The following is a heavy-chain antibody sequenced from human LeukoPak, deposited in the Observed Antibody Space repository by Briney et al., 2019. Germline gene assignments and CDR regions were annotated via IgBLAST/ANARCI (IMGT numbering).Heavy chain of an antibody. CDR3: AGGPELQLWLYDY. J-gene: IGHJ4*02. D-gene: IGHD5-18*01. CDR1: GFTFSSYS. V-gene: IGHV3-21*01. Sequence: GGSLRLSCAASGFTFSSYSMNWVRQAPGKGLEWVSSISSSSSYIYYADSVKGRFTISRDNAKNSLYLQMNSLRAEDTAVYYCAGGPELQLWLYDYWGQGTLVTDSS. CDR2: ISSSSSYI.